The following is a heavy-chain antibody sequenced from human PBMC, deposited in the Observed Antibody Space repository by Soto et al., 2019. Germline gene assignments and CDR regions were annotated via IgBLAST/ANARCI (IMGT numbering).Heavy chain of an antibody. CDR1: GGSLSGYY. Sequence: PSETLSLTCAVNGGSLSGYYWSWIRQPAGKGLEWIGRIYTSGSTNYNPSLKSRVTMSVDTSKNQFSLKLSSVTAADTAVYYCARVRETGDYYGMDVWGQGTTVTVSS. J-gene: IGHJ6*02. D-gene: IGHD3-10*01. CDR2: IYTSGST. V-gene: IGHV4-59*10. CDR3: ARVRETGDYYGMDV.